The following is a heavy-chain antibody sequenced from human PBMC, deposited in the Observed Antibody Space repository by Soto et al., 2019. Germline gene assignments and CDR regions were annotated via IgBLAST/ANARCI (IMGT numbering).Heavy chain of an antibody. D-gene: IGHD3-10*01. CDR3: AKEGREKTLIWFGEYPYYFDY. Sequence: ASVKVSCKASGYTFASYGISWVRQAPGQGLEWMGWISAYNGNTNYAQKFQGRVTMTTDTSTSTAYMELRSLRSDDTAVYYCAKEGREKTLIWFGEYPYYFDYWGHGTLVTVSS. J-gene: IGHJ4*01. CDR2: ISAYNGNT. V-gene: IGHV1-18*01. CDR1: GYTFASYG.